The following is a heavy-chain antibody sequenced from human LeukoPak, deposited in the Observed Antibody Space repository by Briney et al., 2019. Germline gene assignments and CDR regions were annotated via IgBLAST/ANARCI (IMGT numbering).Heavy chain of an antibody. D-gene: IGHD3-10*01. J-gene: IGHJ4*02. CDR1: GFTFSSYW. Sequence: AGGSLRLSCAASGFTFSSYWMHWVRQAPGKGLVWVSRINSDGSSTSYADSVKGRFTISRDNAKNTLYLQMNSLRAEDTAVYYCAKPSHLWFGELSHFDYWGQGTLVTVSS. CDR3: AKPSHLWFGELSHFDY. V-gene: IGHV3-74*01. CDR2: INSDGSST.